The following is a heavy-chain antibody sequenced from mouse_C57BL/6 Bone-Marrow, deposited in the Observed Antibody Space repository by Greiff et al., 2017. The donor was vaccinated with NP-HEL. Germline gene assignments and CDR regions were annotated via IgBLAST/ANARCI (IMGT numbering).Heavy chain of an antibody. Sequence: QVQLKESGAELVRPGASVKLSCKASGYTFTDYYINWVKQRPGQGLEWIARIYPGSGNTSYNEKFKGKATLTAEKSSSTAYMQLSSLTSEDSAVYFCARDYGNYHYWYFDVWGTGTTVTVSS. D-gene: IGHD2-1*01. V-gene: IGHV1-76*01. CDR3: ARDYGNYHYWYFDV. J-gene: IGHJ1*03. CDR1: GYTFTDYY. CDR2: IYPGSGNT.